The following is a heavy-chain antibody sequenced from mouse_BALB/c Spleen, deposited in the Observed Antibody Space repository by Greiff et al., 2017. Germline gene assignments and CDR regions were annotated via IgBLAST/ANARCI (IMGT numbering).Heavy chain of an antibody. CDR1: GYTFTDYE. CDR3: TRWSYYGSSPY. Sequence: VKLMESGAELVRPGASVTLSCKASGYTFTDYEMHWVKQTPVHGLEWIGAIDPETGGTAYNQKFKGKATLTADKSSSTAYMELRSLTSEDSAVYYCTRWSYYGSSPYWGQGTTLTVSS. J-gene: IGHJ2*01. CDR2: IDPETGGT. V-gene: IGHV1-15*01. D-gene: IGHD1-1*01.